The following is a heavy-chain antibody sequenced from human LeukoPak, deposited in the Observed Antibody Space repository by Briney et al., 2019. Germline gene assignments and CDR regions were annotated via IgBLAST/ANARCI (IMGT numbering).Heavy chain of an antibody. J-gene: IGHJ2*01. CDR2: IYHSGST. CDR3: ARLTSGWYQDWYFDL. D-gene: IGHD6-13*01. CDR1: RYSISSGYY. V-gene: IGHV4-38-2*02. Sequence: SGTLSLTRILTRYSISSGYYSGWIPQPPGKGLEWIGSIYHSGSTYYNPSLQSRVTISVDTSKNQFSLKLSSVTAADTAVYYCARLTSGWYQDWYFDLWGRGTLVTVSS.